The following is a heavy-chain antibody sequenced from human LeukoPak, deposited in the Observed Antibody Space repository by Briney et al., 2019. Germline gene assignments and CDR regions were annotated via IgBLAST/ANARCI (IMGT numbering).Heavy chain of an antibody. J-gene: IGHJ6*03. CDR2: IVVGSGNT. V-gene: IGHV1-58*02. CDR1: GFTFTSSA. Sequence: EASVKVSCKASGFTFTSSAMQWVRQARGQRLEWIGWIVVGSGNTNYAQKFQERVTITRDMSTSTAYMELSSLRSEDPAVYYCAAVSSIAVELGYYYYMDVWGKGTTVTVSS. D-gene: IGHD6-19*01. CDR3: AAVSSIAVELGYYYYMDV.